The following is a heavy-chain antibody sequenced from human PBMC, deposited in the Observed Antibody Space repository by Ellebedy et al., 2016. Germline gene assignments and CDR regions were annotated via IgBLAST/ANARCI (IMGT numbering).Heavy chain of an antibody. CDR1: GFTFSSYS. D-gene: IGHD3-10*01. CDR3: ARDHRSWFGIDY. Sequence: GGSLRLSXAASGFTFSSYSMNWVRQAPGKGLEWVSSISSSSSYIYYADSVKGRFTISRDNAKNSLYLQMNSLRAEDTAVYYCARDHRSWFGIDYWGQGTLVTVSS. J-gene: IGHJ4*02. V-gene: IGHV3-21*01. CDR2: ISSSSSYI.